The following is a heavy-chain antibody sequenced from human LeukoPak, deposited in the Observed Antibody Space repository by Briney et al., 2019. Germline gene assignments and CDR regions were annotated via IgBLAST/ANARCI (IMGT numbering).Heavy chain of an antibody. CDR2: FDPEDGET. D-gene: IGHD3-9*01. CDR3: AIDAGRVLRYFDWLFAFDY. CDR1: GYTLTELS. J-gene: IGHJ4*02. Sequence: ASVKVSCKVSGYTLTELSMHWVRQAPGRGLEWMGGFDPEDGETIYAQKFQGRVTMTEDTSTDTAYMELSSLRSEDTAVYYCAIDAGRVLRYFDWLFAFDYWGQGTLVTVSS. V-gene: IGHV1-24*01.